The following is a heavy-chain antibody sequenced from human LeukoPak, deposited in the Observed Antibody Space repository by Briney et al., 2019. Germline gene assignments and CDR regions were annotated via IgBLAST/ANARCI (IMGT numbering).Heavy chain of an antibody. CDR3: ARVYSANGYGSGYYDY. V-gene: IGHV3-21*01. Sequence: GGPLRLSCVPSGFLFSTYDMNWARQAPGKGLEWVSAITSTSNHINNADSVKGRFTISRDSANNSLYLQMNSLRAEDTAVYYCARVYSANGYGSGYYDYWGQGTLVTVSS. CDR2: ITSTSNHI. J-gene: IGHJ4*02. D-gene: IGHD3-10*01. CDR1: GFLFSTYD.